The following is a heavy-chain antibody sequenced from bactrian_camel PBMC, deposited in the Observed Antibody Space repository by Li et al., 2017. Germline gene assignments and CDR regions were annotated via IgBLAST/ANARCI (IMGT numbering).Heavy chain of an antibody. D-gene: IGHD1*01. J-gene: IGHJ6*01. Sequence: VESGGGLVQPGGSLRLSCATSGFAFSAAWMYWVRQAPGKGLEWVSGVQPGGAAAFYAGSLKGRFSISRDNAKNTAYLQMNSLKSEDTAMYYCAKEHVHGNWPQFGYWGQGTQVTVS. CDR2: VQPGGAAA. CDR1: GFAFSAAW. V-gene: IGHV3S1*01. CDR3: AKEHVHGNWPQFGY.